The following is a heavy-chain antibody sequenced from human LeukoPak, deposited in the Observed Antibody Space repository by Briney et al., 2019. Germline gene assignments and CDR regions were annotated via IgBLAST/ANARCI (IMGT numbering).Heavy chain of an antibody. V-gene: IGHV3-23*05. J-gene: IGHJ4*02. D-gene: IGHD3-9*01. CDR2: VTNSGDIT. CDR1: GFTFSSYA. Sequence: PGGSLRLSCAASGFTFSSYAMSWVRQAPGKGLEWVSGVTNSGDITYYADSVKGRFTISRDNFKNTLYLQMNSLRADDTAVYYCAKNLYYDILTTWDYWGQGTLVTVSS. CDR3: AKNLYYDILTTWDY.